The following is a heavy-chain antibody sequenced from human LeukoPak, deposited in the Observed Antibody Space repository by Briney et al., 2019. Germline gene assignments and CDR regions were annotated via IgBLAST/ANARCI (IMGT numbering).Heavy chain of an antibody. CDR2: ISAYNGNT. Sequence: GASVKVSCKASGYTFTSYGISWVRQAPGQGLEWMGWISAYNGNTNYAQKLQGRVTMTTDTSTSTAYMELRSLGSDDTAVYYCARDPNIVVVPAAINWFDPWGQGTLVTVSS. D-gene: IGHD2-2*02. J-gene: IGHJ5*02. V-gene: IGHV1-18*01. CDR3: ARDPNIVVVPAAINWFDP. CDR1: GYTFTSYG.